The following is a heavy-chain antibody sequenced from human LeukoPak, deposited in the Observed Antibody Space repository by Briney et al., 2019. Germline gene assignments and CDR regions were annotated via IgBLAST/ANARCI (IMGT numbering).Heavy chain of an antibody. V-gene: IGHV3-33*01. Sequence: FTFSSYGIHWVRQAPGKGMEWEAVILYDGSNKYYAECVKGRLTISRDNSKNTPYLQMNSLSAEHTAVYYCASDWGMAPGDYWGQGTLVTVSS. CDR1: FTFSSYG. CDR2: ILYDGSNK. D-gene: IGHD2-8*01. J-gene: IGHJ4*02. CDR3: ASDWGMAPGDY.